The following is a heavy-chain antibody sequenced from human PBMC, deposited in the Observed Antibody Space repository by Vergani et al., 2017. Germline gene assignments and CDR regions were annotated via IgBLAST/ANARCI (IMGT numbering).Heavy chain of an antibody. CDR3: ARRSGGYYSGGKVHPLRTAFDV. CDR1: GGSISAGYYF. Sequence: QVQLQASGPGRVKPSQTLSLTCTMSGGSISAGYYFWSWIRQPAGKGLEWLGHISASGNASHSPSLKTRVSMSVDPSKNQFSLTVTSVTAADTAIYFWARRSGGYYSGGKVHPLRTAFDVWGHGTVVTVSS. J-gene: IGHJ3*01. V-gene: IGHV4-61*02. CDR2: ISASGNA. D-gene: IGHD2-15*01.